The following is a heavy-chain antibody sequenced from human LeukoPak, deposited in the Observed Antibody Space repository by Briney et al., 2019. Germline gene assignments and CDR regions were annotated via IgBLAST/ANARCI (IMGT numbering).Heavy chain of an antibody. CDR3: ARGHSLYSGRSMRRGDWFDP. J-gene: IGHJ5*02. CDR1: GGSFSGYY. D-gene: IGHD2/OR15-2a*01. CDR2: INHSGST. V-gene: IGHV4-34*01. Sequence: KSSETLSLTCAVYGGSFSGYYWSWIRQPPGKGLEWIGEINHSGSTNYNPSLKSRVTISVDTSKNQFSLKLSSVTAADTAVYYCARGHSLYSGRSMRRGDWFDPWGQGTLVTVSS.